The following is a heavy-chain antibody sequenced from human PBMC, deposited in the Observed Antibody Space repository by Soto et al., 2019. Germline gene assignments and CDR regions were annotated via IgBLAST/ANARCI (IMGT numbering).Heavy chain of an antibody. CDR1: GFTFSSYA. V-gene: IGHV3-23*01. J-gene: IGHJ4*02. D-gene: IGHD3-10*01. CDR3: SKEGGVRGADFDC. CDR2: ISGRGGNT. Sequence: EVQMLESGGGLVQPGGSLRLSCAASGFTFSSYAMNWVRQAPGKGLEWVSAISGRGGNTYYADSVKGRFTISRDNSKKMPSRQLNSRRAEVTAIHFVSKEGGVRGADFDCWGQGTLVTVSS.